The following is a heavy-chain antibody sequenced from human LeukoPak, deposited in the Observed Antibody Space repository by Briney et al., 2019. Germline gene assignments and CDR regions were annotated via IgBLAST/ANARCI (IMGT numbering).Heavy chain of an antibody. D-gene: IGHD4-17*01. CDR3: ARGTDYGDYGGTWFYYYYMDV. V-gene: IGHV1-69*13. CDR1: GGTSSSYA. Sequence: ASVKVSCKASGGTSSSYAISWVRQAPGQGLEWMGGIIPIFGTANYAQKFQGRVTITADESTSTAYMELSSLRSEDTAVYYCARGTDYGDYGGTWFYYYYMDVWGEGTTVTVSS. CDR2: IIPIFGTA. J-gene: IGHJ6*03.